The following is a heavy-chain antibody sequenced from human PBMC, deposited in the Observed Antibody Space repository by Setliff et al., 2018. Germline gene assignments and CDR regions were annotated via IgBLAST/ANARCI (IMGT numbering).Heavy chain of an antibody. CDR1: GGTFSSYA. D-gene: IGHD3-22*01. Sequence: GASVKVSCKASGGTFSSYAISWVRQAPGQGLEWMGGIIPIFGTANYAQKFQGRVTITTDESTSTAYMELSSLRSDDTAVYYCARAPRYYYDNTGYRSFDYWGQGTLVTVSS. CDR3: ARAPRYYYDNTGYRSFDY. V-gene: IGHV1-69*05. J-gene: IGHJ4*02. CDR2: IIPIFGTA.